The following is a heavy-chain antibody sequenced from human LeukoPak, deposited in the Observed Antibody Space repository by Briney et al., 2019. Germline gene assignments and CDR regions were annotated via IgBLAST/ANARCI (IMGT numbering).Heavy chain of an antibody. CDR1: GFTFSTYS. CDR3: ESDSSLFGY. V-gene: IGHV3-21*01. J-gene: IGHJ4*02. CDR2: ISSSSTYI. Sequence: GGSLRLSCAASGFTFSTYSMNWVRQAPGKGLEWVSSISSSSTYIYYADSVKGRFTISRDNAQHSLYLQLNSLRAEHTALYYFESDSSLFGYCGERSLVSVSS.